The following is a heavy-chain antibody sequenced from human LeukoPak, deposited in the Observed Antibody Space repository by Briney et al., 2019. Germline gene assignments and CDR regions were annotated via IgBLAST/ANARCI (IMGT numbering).Heavy chain of an antibody. CDR2: IYSGGST. V-gene: IGHV3-53*01. D-gene: IGHD3-3*01. J-gene: IGHJ4*02. Sequence: PGGSLRLSCAASGFTVSSNYVSWVRQAPGKGLEWVSVIYSGGSTYYADSVKGRFTISRDNSKNTLYLQMNSLRAEDTAVYYCARVSGGFWSGYLDYWGQGTLVTVSS. CDR3: ARVSGGFWSGYLDY. CDR1: GFTVSSNY.